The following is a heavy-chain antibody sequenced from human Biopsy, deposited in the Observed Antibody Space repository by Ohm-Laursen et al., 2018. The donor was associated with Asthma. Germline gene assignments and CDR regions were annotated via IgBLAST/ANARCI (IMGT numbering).Heavy chain of an antibody. CDR3: AKGHGDYVFPYFQH. Sequence: SLRLSCSASGFTFSSFGIHWVRPAPGKGLEWVAVISYDGSDKYYADSVKGRFTISRDNSKNTLYLQMNSLRAEDTAVCYCAKGHGDYVFPYFQHWGQGTLVTVSS. V-gene: IGHV3-30*18. CDR2: ISYDGSDK. D-gene: IGHD4-17*01. J-gene: IGHJ1*01. CDR1: GFTFSSFG.